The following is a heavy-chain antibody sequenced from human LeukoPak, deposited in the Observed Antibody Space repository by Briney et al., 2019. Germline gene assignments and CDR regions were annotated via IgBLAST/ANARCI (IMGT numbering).Heavy chain of an antibody. D-gene: IGHD6-19*01. V-gene: IGHV4-4*07. CDR2: IYTSGST. CDR3: ARDLAVAASNRNWFDP. CDR1: GGSISSYY. Sequence: PSETLSLTCTVSGGSISSYYWSWLRQPAGKGLEWIGRIYTSGSTNYNPSLKSRVTMSVDTSKNQFSLKLSSVTAADTAVYYCARDLAVAASNRNWFDPWGQGTLVTVSS. J-gene: IGHJ5*02.